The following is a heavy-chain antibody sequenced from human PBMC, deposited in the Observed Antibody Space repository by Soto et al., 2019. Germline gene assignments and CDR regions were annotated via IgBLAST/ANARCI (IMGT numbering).Heavy chain of an antibody. Sequence: SVKVSCKVSGGVFRRYAISWVRQAPGQGLEWLGGIVPIFGTTNYAQKFQGRVTIVADESTSTAYMDLSSLRSDDTAVYYCARRYCDHYYYGMDVWGQGTTVTVSS. CDR3: ARRYCDHYYYGMDV. CDR1: GGVFRRYA. D-gene: IGHD3-3*01. J-gene: IGHJ6*02. V-gene: IGHV1-69*13. CDR2: IVPIFGTT.